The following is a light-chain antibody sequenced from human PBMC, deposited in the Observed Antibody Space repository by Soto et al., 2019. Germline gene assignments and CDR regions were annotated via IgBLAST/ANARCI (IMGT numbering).Light chain of an antibody. J-gene: IGKJ3*01. CDR1: QSISNC. CDR3: QQYNSDPLT. CDR2: DAS. Sequence: THMPLSISTLSASIGERVNITRRASQSISNCLAWYQQKPGKVPKLLIYDASSLQCGVPSSFSGSGSGTEFTLTISSLQPEDVATYYCQQYNSDPLTFGPGTKVDIK. V-gene: IGKV1-5*01.